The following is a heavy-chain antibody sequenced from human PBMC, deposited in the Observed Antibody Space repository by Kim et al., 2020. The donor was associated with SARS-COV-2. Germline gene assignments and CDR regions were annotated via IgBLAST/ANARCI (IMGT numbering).Heavy chain of an antibody. J-gene: IGHJ4*02. V-gene: IGHV3-30*04. CDR2: ISYDGSNK. CDR3: ARDNWHVLRYFDWLFPPYYFDY. CDR1: GFTFSSYA. Sequence: GSLRLSCAASGFTFSSYAMHWVRQAPGKGLEWVAVISYDGSNKYYADSVKGRFTISRDNSKNTLYLQINSLRAEDTAVYYCARDNWHVLRYFDWLFPPYYFDYWGQGTLVTVSS. D-gene: IGHD3-9*01.